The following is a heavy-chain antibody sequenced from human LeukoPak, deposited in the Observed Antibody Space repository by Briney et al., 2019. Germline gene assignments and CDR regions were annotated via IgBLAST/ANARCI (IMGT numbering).Heavy chain of an antibody. V-gene: IGHV1-69*05. CDR1: GYTFTGYF. D-gene: IGHD5-18*01. CDR2: IIPIFGTA. J-gene: IGHJ5*02. Sequence: GASVKVSCKPFGYTFTGYFIHWVRQAPGQGLEWRGGIIPIFGTANSAQKFQGRVTITTDESTSTASMWLSRLRAGETAVCYCAREVVRYSYGYDWSAPGGQGTLV. CDR3: AREVVRYSYGYDWSAP.